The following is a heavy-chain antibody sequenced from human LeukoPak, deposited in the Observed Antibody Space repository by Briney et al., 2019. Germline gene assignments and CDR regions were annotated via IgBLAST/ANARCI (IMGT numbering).Heavy chain of an antibody. CDR2: INPNSGGT. CDR1: GYTFTGYY. J-gene: IGHJ4*02. Sequence: ASVKVSCKAAGYTFTGYYMHWVRQAPGQGLEWMGWINPNSGGTNYAQKFQGRVTMTRDTSISTAYMELSRLRSDDTAVYYCAVNDYDSSGYYPYFDYWGQGTLVTVSS. V-gene: IGHV1-2*02. D-gene: IGHD3-22*01. CDR3: AVNDYDSSGYYPYFDY.